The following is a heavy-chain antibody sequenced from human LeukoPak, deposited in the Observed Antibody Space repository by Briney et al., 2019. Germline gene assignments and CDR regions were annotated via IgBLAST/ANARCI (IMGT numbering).Heavy chain of an antibody. D-gene: IGHD3-22*01. J-gene: IGHJ4*02. CDR1: GFTVSSNY. V-gene: IGHV3-49*04. CDR3: TRDPTPYYYDSSGYYG. CDR2: IRSKAYGGTT. Sequence: GGSLRLSCAASGFTVSSNYMSWVRQAPGKGLEWVGFIRSKAYGGTTEYAASVKGRFTISRDDSKSIAYLQMNSLKTEDTAVYYCTRDPTPYYYDSSGYYGWGQGTLVTVSS.